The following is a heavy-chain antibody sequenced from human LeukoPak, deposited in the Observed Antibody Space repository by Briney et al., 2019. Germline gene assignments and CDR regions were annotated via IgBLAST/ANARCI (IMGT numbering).Heavy chain of an antibody. V-gene: IGHV3-23*01. CDR3: AKLYRYCSSTSCPNAFDI. Sequence: GGSLRLSCAASGFTFSSYAMSWVPQAPGKGLEWFSAISGSGGSTYYADSVKGRFTISRDNSKNTLYLQMNSLRAEDTAVYYCAKLYRYCSSTSCPNAFDIWGQGTMVTVSS. J-gene: IGHJ3*02. CDR1: GFTFSSYA. D-gene: IGHD2-2*01. CDR2: ISGSGGST.